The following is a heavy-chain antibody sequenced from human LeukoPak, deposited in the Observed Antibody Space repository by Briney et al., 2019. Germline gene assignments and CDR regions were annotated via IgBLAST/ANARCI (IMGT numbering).Heavy chain of an antibody. J-gene: IGHJ6*03. D-gene: IGHD4-17*01. CDR2: INWNGGST. V-gene: IGHV3-20*04. Sequence: SGGSLRLSCAASGFTFDDYGMSWVRQAPGKGLEWVSGINWNGGSTGYADSVKGRFTISRDNAKNSLYLQMNSLRAEDTALYYCAREGLREYYYYYMGVWGKGTTVTVSS. CDR3: AREGLREYYYYYMGV. CDR1: GFTFDDYG.